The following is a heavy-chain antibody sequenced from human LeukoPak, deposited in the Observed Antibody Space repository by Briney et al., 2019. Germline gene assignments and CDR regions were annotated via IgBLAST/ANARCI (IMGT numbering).Heavy chain of an antibody. J-gene: IGHJ4*02. CDR1: GYTFTSYT. D-gene: IGHD3-16*02. CDR3: ARAYQPLGGLSLPDY. CDR2: INTNTGNP. V-gene: IGHV7-4-1*02. Sequence: GASVKVSCKVSGYTFTSYTMNWVRQAPGQGLEWMGWINTNTGNPTYAQGFTGRFVFSLDTSVSTAYLLISSLKAEDTAVYYCARAYQPLGGLSLPDYWGQGTLVTVSS.